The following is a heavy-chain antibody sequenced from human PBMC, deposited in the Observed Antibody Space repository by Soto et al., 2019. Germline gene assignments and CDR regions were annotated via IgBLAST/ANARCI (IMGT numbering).Heavy chain of an antibody. CDR3: TSLNFDY. J-gene: IGHJ4*02. CDR1: SVSNAW. Sequence: SVSNAWMNWVRQAPGKGLEWVGRIKSKTDGGTTDYAAPVKGRFTISRDDSKNTLYLQMNSLKTEDTAVYYCTSLNFDYWGQGTLFTVSS. CDR2: IKSKTDGGTT. V-gene: IGHV3-15*07.